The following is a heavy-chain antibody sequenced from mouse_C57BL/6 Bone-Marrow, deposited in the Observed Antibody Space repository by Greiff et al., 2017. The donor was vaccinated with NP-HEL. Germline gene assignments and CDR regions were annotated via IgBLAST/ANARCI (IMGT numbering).Heavy chain of an antibody. V-gene: IGHV1-50*01. CDR2: IDPSDSYT. J-gene: IGHJ2*01. CDR3: ARTGGSSYCYFDY. D-gene: IGHD1-1*01. Sequence: QVQLQQPGAELVKPGASVKLSCKASGYTFTSYWMQWVKQRPGQGLEWIGEIDPSDSYTNYNQKFKGKATLTVDTSSSTAYMQLSSLTSEDSAVYYCARTGGSSYCYFDYWGQGTTLTVSS. CDR1: GYTFTSYW.